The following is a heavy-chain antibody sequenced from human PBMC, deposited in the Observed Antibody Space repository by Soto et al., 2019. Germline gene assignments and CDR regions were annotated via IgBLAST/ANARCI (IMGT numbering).Heavy chain of an antibody. CDR3: ARHEYPPFDIVVVPAVDY. J-gene: IGHJ4*02. CDR2: IYYSGST. CDR1: GGSISSSSYY. Sequence: SETLSLTCTVSGGSISSSSYYWGWIRQPPGKGLEWIGSIYYSGSTYYNPSLESRVTISVDTSKNQFSLKLSSVTAADTAVYYCARHEYPPFDIVVVPAVDYWGQGTLVTVSS. D-gene: IGHD2-2*01. V-gene: IGHV4-39*01.